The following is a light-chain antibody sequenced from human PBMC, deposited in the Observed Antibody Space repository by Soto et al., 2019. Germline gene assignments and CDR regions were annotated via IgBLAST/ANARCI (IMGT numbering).Light chain of an antibody. V-gene: IGLV1-47*01. CDR2: RNN. J-gene: IGLJ2*01. CDR1: SSNIGSYY. CDR3: AAWDDSLSGVV. Sequence: QSVLTQPPSASGTPGQRVTISCSGSSSNIGSYYVYWYQQLPGTTPKLLISRNNQRPSGVPDRFSGSKSGTSASLAISGLRSEDEADYYCAAWDDSLSGVVFGGGTKLTVL.